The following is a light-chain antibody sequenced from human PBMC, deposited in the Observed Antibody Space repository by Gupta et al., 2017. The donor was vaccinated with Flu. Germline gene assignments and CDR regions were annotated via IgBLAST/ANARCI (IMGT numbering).Light chain of an antibody. CDR2: DAS. J-gene: IGKJ5*01. CDR3: QQLSN. Sequence: EIVLTQSPATLSLSPGERATLSCRASQSVSSYLAWYQQKPGQAPRLLIYDASNRATGIPARFSGSGSGTDFTRPRSSIEPDDCEGYYCQQLSNFGQGTPLEIK. V-gene: IGKV3-11*01. CDR1: QSVSSY.